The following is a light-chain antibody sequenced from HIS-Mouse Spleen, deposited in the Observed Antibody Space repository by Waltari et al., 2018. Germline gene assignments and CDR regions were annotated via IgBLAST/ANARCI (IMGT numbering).Light chain of an antibody. V-gene: IGLV2-11*01. Sequence: QSALTQPRSVSGSPGQSFTISCTGTSSDVGGYHYVPWYQQHPGKAPTLMIYDVSKRPSGVPDRFSGSKSGNTASLTISGLQAEDEADYYCCSYAGSYTLVFGGGTKLTVL. CDR2: DVS. J-gene: IGLJ2*01. CDR3: CSYAGSYTLV. CDR1: SSDVGGYHY.